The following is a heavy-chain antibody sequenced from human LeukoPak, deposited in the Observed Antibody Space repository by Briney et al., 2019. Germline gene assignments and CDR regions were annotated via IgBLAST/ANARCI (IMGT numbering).Heavy chain of an antibody. Sequence: GGSLRLSRVASGFTFSNYWMHWVRQPPGKGLVWVSRIYVDGRTTNYADSVKGRFTISRDNAKNTVYLEMNSLSVEDTATYYCIRDFRSADLWGQGTLVTVTS. V-gene: IGHV3-74*01. CDR2: IYVDGRTT. CDR1: GFTFSNYW. J-gene: IGHJ5*02. CDR3: IRDFRSADL.